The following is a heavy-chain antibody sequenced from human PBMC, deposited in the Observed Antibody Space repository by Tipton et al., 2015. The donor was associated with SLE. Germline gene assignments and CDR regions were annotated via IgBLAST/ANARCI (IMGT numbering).Heavy chain of an antibody. CDR1: GGSISSGGYY. CDR3: ARDLVGYYDSSGYDSS. CDR2: IYYSGST. D-gene: IGHD3-22*01. J-gene: IGHJ5*02. V-gene: IGHV4-31*03. Sequence: TLSLTCTVSGGSISSGGYYWSWIRQHPGKGLEWIGYIYYSGSTYYNPSLKSRITISVDTSKNQFSLKLSSVTAADTAVYYCARDLVGYYDSSGYDSSWGQGTLVTVSS.